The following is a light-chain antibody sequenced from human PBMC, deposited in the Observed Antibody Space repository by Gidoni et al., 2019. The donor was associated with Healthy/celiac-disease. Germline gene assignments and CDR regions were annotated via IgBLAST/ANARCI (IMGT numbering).Light chain of an antibody. CDR1: QSVSSSY. Sequence: EIALTQSPGTLSLSPGARATLSCRASQSVSSSYLAWYQQTPGQAPRLLIYGASSRATGIPDRFSGSGSGTDFTLTISRLEPEDFAVYYCQQYGSSPRFGQGTKVEIK. CDR3: QQYGSSPR. V-gene: IGKV3-20*01. J-gene: IGKJ1*01. CDR2: GAS.